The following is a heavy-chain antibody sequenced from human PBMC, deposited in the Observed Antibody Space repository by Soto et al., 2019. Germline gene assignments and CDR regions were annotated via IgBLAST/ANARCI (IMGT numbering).Heavy chain of an antibody. J-gene: IGHJ6*02. V-gene: IGHV3-30*18. D-gene: IGHD6-19*01. Sequence: HPGGSLRLSCAAPGITFSSYGMHWVRQAPGKGLEWVAVISYDGSNKYYADSVKGRFTISRDNSKNTLYLQMNSLRAEDTAVYYCAKLGSSGWHYYYYYYGMDVWGQGTTVTVSS. CDR3: AKLGSSGWHYYYYYYGMDV. CDR2: ISYDGSNK. CDR1: GITFSSYG.